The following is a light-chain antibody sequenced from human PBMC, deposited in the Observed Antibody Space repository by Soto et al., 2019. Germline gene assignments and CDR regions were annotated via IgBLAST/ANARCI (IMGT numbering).Light chain of an antibody. Sequence: IVLTECPGTLSLSPGQRATLSFSASESISRDYLAWYQQRLGQAPRLIIYGASSGATGIPDRFSGSGSGTDFTLTISRLEPEDCAVYYCQQYGSSPTFRPGTKVDIK. J-gene: IGKJ3*01. CDR3: QQYGSSPT. CDR2: GAS. V-gene: IGKV3-20*01. CDR1: ESISRDY.